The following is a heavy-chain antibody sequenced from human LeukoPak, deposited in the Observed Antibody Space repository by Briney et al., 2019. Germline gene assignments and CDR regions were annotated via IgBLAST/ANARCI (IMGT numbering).Heavy chain of an antibody. CDR2: ISYDGSNK. V-gene: IGHV3-30*04. Sequence: SGGSLRLSCAASGFTFSSYAMHWVRQAPGKGLEWVAVISYDGSNKYYADSVKGRFTISRDNSKNTLYPQMNSLRAEDTAVYYWARPTDYYDSSGYYHSGPLDCWGQGTLVTVSS. J-gene: IGHJ4*02. CDR1: GFTFSSYA. D-gene: IGHD3-22*01. CDR3: ARPTDYYDSSGYYHSGPLDC.